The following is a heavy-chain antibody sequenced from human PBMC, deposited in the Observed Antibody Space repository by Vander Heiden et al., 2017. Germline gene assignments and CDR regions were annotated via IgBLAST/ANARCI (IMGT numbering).Heavy chain of an antibody. V-gene: IGHV3-48*02. Sequence: DVQLVESGGGLVQPGGSLTLSCAASGFTFRCYSRNWVRQARGKGREWVADMRSSSSTIYYADSVKGRFTISRDNAKNSLYRQMNSLRDEDTAVYYCARGRRYFDYWGQGTLVTVSS. D-gene: IGHD3-9*01. J-gene: IGHJ4*02. CDR3: ARGRRYFDY. CDR1: GFTFRCYS. CDR2: MRSSSSTI.